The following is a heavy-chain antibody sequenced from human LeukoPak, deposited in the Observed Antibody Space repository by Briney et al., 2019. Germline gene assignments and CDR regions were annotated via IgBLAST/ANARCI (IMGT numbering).Heavy chain of an antibody. J-gene: IGHJ4*02. V-gene: IGHV6-1*01. Sequence: SQTLSLTCAISGDSVSSKNAAWNWSRQSPSRGLEWLGRTYYRSKWYNDNAESVKGRISINPDTSKNQFSLQLNSVTPEDTAVYYCARGFSSGWLDYWGRGTLVTVSS. CDR2: TYYRSKWYN. D-gene: IGHD6-19*01. CDR1: GDSVSSKNAA. CDR3: ARGFSSGWLDY.